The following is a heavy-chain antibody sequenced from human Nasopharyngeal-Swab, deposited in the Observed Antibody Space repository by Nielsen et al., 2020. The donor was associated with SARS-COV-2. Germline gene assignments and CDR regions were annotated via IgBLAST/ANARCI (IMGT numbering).Heavy chain of an antibody. J-gene: IGHJ4*02. CDR1: GYTFRDHY. V-gene: IGHV1-2*06. D-gene: IGHD2-8*02. CDR3: AREADFTGYYDF. Sequence: ASVKVSCKASGYTFRDHYIHWVRQAPGQGLEWVGRINPDSGGRNYALRFQGRVTMTRETSITTAYMEMSGLASDDTAIYYCAREADFTGYYDFWGQGAQVIVSS. CDR2: INPDSGGR.